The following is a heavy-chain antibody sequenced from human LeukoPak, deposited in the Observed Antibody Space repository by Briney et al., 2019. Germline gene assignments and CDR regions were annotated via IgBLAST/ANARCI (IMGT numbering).Heavy chain of an antibody. CDR3: AKYVSGGEYGGMWYYYGRDV. CDR1: GFTSSSYA. CDR2: ISGSGGST. D-gene: IGHD4-23*01. Sequence: GGSLRLSCAASGFTSSSYAMTWVRQAPGKGLEWVSAISGSGGSTYYADSVKGRFTISRDNSKNTLYLQMNSLRAEDTAVYYCAKYVSGGEYGGMWYYYGRDVWGQGTTVTVSS. J-gene: IGHJ6*02. V-gene: IGHV3-23*01.